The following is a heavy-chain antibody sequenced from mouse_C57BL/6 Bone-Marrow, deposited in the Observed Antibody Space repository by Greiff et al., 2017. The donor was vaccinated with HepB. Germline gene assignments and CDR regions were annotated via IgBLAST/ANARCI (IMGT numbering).Heavy chain of an antibody. CDR3: ARDGDRFAY. V-gene: IGHV3-6*01. CDR2: ISYDGSN. D-gene: IGHD2-13*01. Sequence: EVQLQESGPGLVKPSQSLSLTCSVTGYSITSGYYWNWIRQFPGNKLEWMGYISYDGSNNYNPSLKNRISITRDTSKNQFFLKLNSVTTEDTATYYWARDGDRFAYWGQGTLVTVSA. CDR1: GYSITSGYY. J-gene: IGHJ3*01.